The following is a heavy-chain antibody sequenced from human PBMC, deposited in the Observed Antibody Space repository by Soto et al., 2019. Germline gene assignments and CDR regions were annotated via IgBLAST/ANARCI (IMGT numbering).Heavy chain of an antibody. CDR3: ASVVGALGPWFDP. D-gene: IGHD2-15*01. Sequence: QVQLEQSGAEVKKPGASVKVSCKASGYTFTSYGISWVRQAPGQGLEWMGRISAYNGNTNYAQKRQGRATMTTDTSTSTAYMELKSLRSDDTAVYYCASVVGALGPWFDPWGQGTLVTVSS. CDR1: GYTFTSYG. V-gene: IGHV1-18*01. J-gene: IGHJ5*02. CDR2: ISAYNGNT.